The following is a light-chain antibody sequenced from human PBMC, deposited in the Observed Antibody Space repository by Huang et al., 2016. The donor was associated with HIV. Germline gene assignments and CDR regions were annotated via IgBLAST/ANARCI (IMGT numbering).Light chain of an antibody. J-gene: IGKJ1*01. CDR3: QQYYSYPQA. Sequence: AIRMTQSPSSLSASTGDRVTITCRASQGISSYLSWYQQKPWKAPNLLIYGASTLQIGFPSRFSGSGSGTDFTLTIGSLQSEDFATYYCQQYYSYPQAFGQGTKVEVK. V-gene: IGKV1-8*01. CDR1: QGISSY. CDR2: GAS.